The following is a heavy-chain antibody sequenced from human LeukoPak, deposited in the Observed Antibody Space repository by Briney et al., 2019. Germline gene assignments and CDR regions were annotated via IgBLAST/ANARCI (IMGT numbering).Heavy chain of an antibody. CDR1: GDSISSSNYY. Sequence: ASETLSLTCTVSGDSISSSNYYWGRIRQPPGKGLEWIGNIFYSGSTYHNPSLKSRVTISLDTSKNQFSLKLSSVTAADTAVYYCARGILVVPFFDIWGQGTMVTVPS. CDR2: IFYSGST. CDR3: ARGILVVPFFDI. D-gene: IGHD2-15*01. V-gene: IGHV4-39*07. J-gene: IGHJ3*02.